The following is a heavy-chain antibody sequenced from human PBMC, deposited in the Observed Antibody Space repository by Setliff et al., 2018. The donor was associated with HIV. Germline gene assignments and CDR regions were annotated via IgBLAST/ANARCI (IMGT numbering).Heavy chain of an antibody. CDR3: ATRAYDSSGYLRSRVSGAAFDI. CDR2: FDPEYDKT. J-gene: IGHJ3*02. V-gene: IGHV1-24*01. Sequence: GASVKVSYKVSGYTLTELSIHWVRQAPGKGLEWMGGFDPEYDKTFYAQKFQGRVTMSEDTSTDTAYMELTSLRSEDTAVYYCATRAYDSSGYLRSRVSGAAFDIWGQGTMVTVSS. CDR1: GYTLTELS. D-gene: IGHD3-22*01.